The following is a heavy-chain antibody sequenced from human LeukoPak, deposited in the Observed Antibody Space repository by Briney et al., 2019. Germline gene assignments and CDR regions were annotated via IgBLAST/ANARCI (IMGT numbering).Heavy chain of an antibody. CDR1: GGSFSGYY. CDR3: ARELVPAALYGMDV. V-gene: IGHV4-34*01. CDR2: INHSGST. D-gene: IGHD2-2*01. Sequence: SETLSLTCAVYGGSFSGYYWSWIRQPPGKGLEWIGEINHSGSTNYNPSLKSRVTISVDTSKNQFSLKLSSVTAADTAVYYCARELVPAALYGMDVWGQGTTVTVPS. J-gene: IGHJ6*02.